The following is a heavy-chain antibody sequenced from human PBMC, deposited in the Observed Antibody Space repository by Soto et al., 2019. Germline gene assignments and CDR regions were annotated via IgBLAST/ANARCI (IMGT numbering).Heavy chain of an antibody. CDR3: AKDLADIVVVVAATSGGDY. V-gene: IGHV3-23*01. CDR2: ISGSGGST. D-gene: IGHD2-15*01. Sequence: EVQLLESGGGLVQPGGSLRLSCAASGFTFSSYAMSWVRQAPGKGLEWVSAISGSGGSTYYADSVKGRFPISRDNSKNTLYLQMNSLRAEDTAVYYCAKDLADIVVVVAATSGGDYWGQGTLVTVSS. J-gene: IGHJ4*02. CDR1: GFTFSSYA.